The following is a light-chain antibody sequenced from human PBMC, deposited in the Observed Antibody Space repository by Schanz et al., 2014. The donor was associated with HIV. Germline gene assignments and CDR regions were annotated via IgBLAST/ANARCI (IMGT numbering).Light chain of an antibody. CDR2: TNT. CDR1: SSNIGAGYD. CDR3: QSYELSNVV. J-gene: IGLJ2*01. V-gene: IGLV1-40*01. Sequence: QSVLTQPPSVSGAPGQKVTISCTGSSSNIGAGYDVHWYQQFPGTAPRLLISTNTDRPSGVPDRFSVSRSGTSVSLVITDLQAEDEADYYCQSYELSNVVFGGGTKLTVL.